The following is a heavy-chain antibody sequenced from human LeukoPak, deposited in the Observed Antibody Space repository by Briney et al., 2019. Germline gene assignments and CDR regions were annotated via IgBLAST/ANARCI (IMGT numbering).Heavy chain of an antibody. D-gene: IGHD5-18*01. CDR2: IILIFGIA. Sequence: SVKVSCKASGGTFSSYAISWVRQAPGQGLEWVGRIILIFGIANYAQKFQGRVTITADKSTSTAYMELSSLRSEDTAVYYCARERGEQLWNSFDPWGQGTLVTVSS. J-gene: IGHJ5*02. CDR3: ARERGEQLWNSFDP. CDR1: GGTFSSYA. V-gene: IGHV1-69*04.